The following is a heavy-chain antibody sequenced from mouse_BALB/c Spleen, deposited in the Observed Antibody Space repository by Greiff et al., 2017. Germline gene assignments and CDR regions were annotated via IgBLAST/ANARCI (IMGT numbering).Heavy chain of an antibody. CDR3: AREVGEYDANAMDY. J-gene: IGHJ4*01. Sequence: QVQLQQPGAELVKPGASVTMSCKASGYTFTSYNMHWVKQTPGQGLEWIGAIYPGNGDTSYNQKFKGKATLTADKSSSTAYMQLSSLTSEDSAVYYCAREVGEYDANAMDYWGQGTSVTVSA. D-gene: IGHD2-14*01. CDR1: GYTFTSYN. CDR2: IYPGNGDT. V-gene: IGHV1-12*01.